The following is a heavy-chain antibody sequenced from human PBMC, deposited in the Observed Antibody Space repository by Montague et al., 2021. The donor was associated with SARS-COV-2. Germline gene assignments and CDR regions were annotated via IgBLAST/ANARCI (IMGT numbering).Heavy chain of an antibody. J-gene: IGHJ6*02. D-gene: IGHD6-19*01. Sequence: SETLSLTCAVSGGSISSSNWWSCFRQPPGKGLEWIGEIYHSGSTNYNPSLNSRVTISVDKSTNQFSLQLSAVTAAATAVYYCARSRGNLQWPFYYYYGMDVWGQGTTVNVSS. CDR2: IYHSGST. CDR3: ARSRGNLQWPFYYYYGMDV. CDR1: GGSISSSNW. V-gene: IGHV4-4*02.